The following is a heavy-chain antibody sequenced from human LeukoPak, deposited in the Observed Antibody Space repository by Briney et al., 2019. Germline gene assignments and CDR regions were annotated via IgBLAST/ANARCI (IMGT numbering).Heavy chain of an antibody. J-gene: IGHJ4*02. CDR2: IDWNGGST. Sequence: PGGSLRLSCAASGFTFDDYGMSWVRQAPGKGLEWVSGIDWNGGSTGYADSVKGRFTISRDNAKNSLYLQMNSLRAEDTAVYYCAREVRDYYDSSGYWYWGQGTLVTVSS. D-gene: IGHD3-22*01. CDR1: GFTFDDYG. CDR3: AREVRDYYDSSGYWY. V-gene: IGHV3-20*04.